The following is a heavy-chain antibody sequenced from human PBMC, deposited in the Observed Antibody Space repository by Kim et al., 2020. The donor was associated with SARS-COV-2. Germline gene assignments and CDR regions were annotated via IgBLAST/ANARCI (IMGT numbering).Heavy chain of an antibody. CDR2: IYYSGST. CDR3: ARQGYCNSTSCYKRWFDT. D-gene: IGHD2-2*02. J-gene: IGHJ5*02. Sequence: SETLSLTCTVSGGSISSSNYYWGWIRQPPGKGLEWIGSIYYSGSTYYNASLKSRVTISVDTSKNQFSLKLSSVTAADTAVYYCARQGYCNSTSCYKRWFDTWGQGALVTVSS. V-gene: IGHV4-39*01. CDR1: GGSISSSNYY.